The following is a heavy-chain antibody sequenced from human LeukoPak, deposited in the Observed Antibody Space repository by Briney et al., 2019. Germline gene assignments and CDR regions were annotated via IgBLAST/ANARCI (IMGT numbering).Heavy chain of an antibody. Sequence: TGGSLRLSCAASGFTFSNYAMSWVRQAPGKGLEWVAVISYDGIDKYYADSVKGRFTISRDNSKNTLYLQMNSLRSEDTAVYYCAKGSCSSTTCLKTDWGQGTPVTVSS. J-gene: IGHJ4*02. V-gene: IGHV3-30*18. D-gene: IGHD2-2*01. CDR3: AKGSCSSTTCLKTD. CDR2: ISYDGIDK. CDR1: GFTFSNYA.